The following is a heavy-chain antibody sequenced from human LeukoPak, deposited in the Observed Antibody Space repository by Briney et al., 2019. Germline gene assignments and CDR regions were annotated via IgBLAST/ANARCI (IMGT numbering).Heavy chain of an antibody. J-gene: IGHJ1*01. D-gene: IGHD6-6*01. CDR1: GFIVSPYW. CDR3: ARYSSSSEF. V-gene: IGHV3-7*01. Sequence: GGSLRLSCVASGFIVSPYWMTWVRQAPGKGPEWVVNINQDGSEKYYVDSVKGRFTISRDNAKNSLYLQMNNLRAEDTAVYYCARYSSSSEFWGQGTLVTVSS. CDR2: INQDGSEK.